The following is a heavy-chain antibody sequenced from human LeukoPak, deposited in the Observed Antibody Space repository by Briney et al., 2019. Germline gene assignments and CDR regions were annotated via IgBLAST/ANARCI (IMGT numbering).Heavy chain of an antibody. CDR2: IKSKTDGGTT. D-gene: IGHD6-19*01. CDR1: GFTFSGSA. J-gene: IGHJ4*02. CDR3: TTFDSGWYIPDY. V-gene: IGHV3-15*01. Sequence: GGSLKLSCAASGFTFSGSAMHWVRQASGKGLEWVGRIKSKTDGGTTDYAAPVKGRFTVSRDDSKNTLYLQMNSLKTEDTAVYYCTTFDSGWYIPDYWGQGTLVTVSS.